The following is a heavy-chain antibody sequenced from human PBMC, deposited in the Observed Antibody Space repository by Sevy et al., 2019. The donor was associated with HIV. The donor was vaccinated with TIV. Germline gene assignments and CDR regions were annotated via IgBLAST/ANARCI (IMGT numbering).Heavy chain of an antibody. V-gene: IGHV3-23*01. D-gene: IGHD1-26*01. CDR2: IGGSGETT. J-gene: IGHJ5*02. CDR1: GFTFSSYA. CDR3: AWVGGWEVGSLDNWFDP. Sequence: GGSLRLSCAASGFTFSSYAMSWVRQAPEKGLEWVSAIGGSGETTYYEDSVKGRFTISSDTYKNILYLQMKSLRAEDTAIYYCAWVGGWEVGSLDNWFDPWGQGTLVTVSS.